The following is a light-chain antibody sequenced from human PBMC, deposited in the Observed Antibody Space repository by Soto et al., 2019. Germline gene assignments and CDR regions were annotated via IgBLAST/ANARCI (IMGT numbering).Light chain of an antibody. V-gene: IGLV2-14*01. Sequence: QSVLTQPASVSGSPGQSITISCTGTSSDVGGYNYFSWYQQHPGKAPKLMIYEVSNRPSGVSNRFSGSKSGNTASLTISGLQAEDEADYYCSSYTSRSTLDYVFGSGTKVTVL. J-gene: IGLJ1*01. CDR3: SSYTSRSTLDYV. CDR1: SSDVGGYNY. CDR2: EVS.